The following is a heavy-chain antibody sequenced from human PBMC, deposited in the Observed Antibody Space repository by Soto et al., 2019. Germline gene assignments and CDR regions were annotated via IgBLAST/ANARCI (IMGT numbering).Heavy chain of an antibody. CDR3: AKGNRYCSSTSCYRSYYYGMDV. J-gene: IGHJ6*02. CDR1: GFTFSSYG. CDR2: ISYDGSNK. V-gene: IGHV3-30*18. Sequence: LRLSCAASGFTFSSYGMHWVRQAPGKGLEWVAVISYDGSNKYYADSVKGRFTISRDNSKNTLYLQMNSLRAEDTAVYYCAKGNRYCSSTSCYRSYYYGMDVWGQGTTVTVSS. D-gene: IGHD2-2*02.